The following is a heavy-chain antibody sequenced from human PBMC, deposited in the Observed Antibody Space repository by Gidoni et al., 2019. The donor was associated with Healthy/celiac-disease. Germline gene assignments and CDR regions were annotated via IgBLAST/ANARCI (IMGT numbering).Heavy chain of an antibody. J-gene: IGHJ5*02. Sequence: QVQLVQSGAEVKKTGASVKVDCKDSGYNVTSYDINGVRQATGQGLEWMGLMNPNSGNTGYAQKFQGRVTMTRNTSISTAYMELSSLRSEDTAVYYCARGFKIAARNWFDPWGQGTLVTVSS. V-gene: IGHV1-8*01. D-gene: IGHD6-6*01. CDR2: MNPNSGNT. CDR3: ARGFKIAARNWFDP. CDR1: GYNVTSYD.